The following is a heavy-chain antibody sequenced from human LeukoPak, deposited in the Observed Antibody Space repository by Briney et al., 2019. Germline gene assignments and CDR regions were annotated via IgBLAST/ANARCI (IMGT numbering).Heavy chain of an antibody. Sequence: SETLSLTCTVSGGSISRSSYYWGWIRQPPGKGLEWIGSIYYSGSTNYNPSLKSRVTISVDTSKNQFSLKLSSVTAADTAVYYCARSPNFDWLSSPPRYFDYWGQGTLVTVSS. CDR3: ARSPNFDWLSSPPRYFDY. V-gene: IGHV4-39*07. D-gene: IGHD3-9*01. CDR1: GGSISRSSYY. CDR2: IYYSGST. J-gene: IGHJ4*02.